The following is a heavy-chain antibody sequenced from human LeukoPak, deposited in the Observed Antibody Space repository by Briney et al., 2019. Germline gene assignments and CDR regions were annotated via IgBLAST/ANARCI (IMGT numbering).Heavy chain of an antibody. CDR3: ARRAGGYSHPYDY. Sequence: GGSLRLSCAASGFTFSSYWMSWVRQAPGKGLEWVANINQHGSEKYYVDSVKGRFTISGDNAKNSLYLQMNSLRAEDTAVYYCARRAGGYSHPYDYWGQGILVTVSS. V-gene: IGHV3-7*03. D-gene: IGHD4-23*01. CDR1: GFTFSSYW. J-gene: IGHJ4*02. CDR2: INQHGSEK.